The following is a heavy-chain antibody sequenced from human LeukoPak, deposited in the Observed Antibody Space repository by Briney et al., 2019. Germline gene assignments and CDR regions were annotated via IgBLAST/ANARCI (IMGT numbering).Heavy chain of an antibody. CDR2: INHSGST. CDR3: ARDEYSSSSGEGWFDP. Sequence: NPSETLSLTCAVYGGSFSGYYWSWIRQPPGKGLEWIGEINHSGSTNYNPSLKSRVTISVDTSKNQFSLKLSSVTAADTAVYYCARDEYSSSSGEGWFDPWGQGTLVTVSS. V-gene: IGHV4-34*01. J-gene: IGHJ5*02. D-gene: IGHD6-6*01. CDR1: GGSFSGYY.